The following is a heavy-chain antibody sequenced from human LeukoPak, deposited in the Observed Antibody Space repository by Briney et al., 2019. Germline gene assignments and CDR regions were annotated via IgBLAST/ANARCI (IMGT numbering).Heavy chain of an antibody. V-gene: IGHV1-69*04. J-gene: IGHJ4*02. Sequence: GASVKVSCKASGGTFSSYAISWVRQAPGQGLEWMGRIIPILGIANYAQKFQGRVTMTSDTSTSTVYMELSSLRSEDTAVYYCARDFGSAYYFDYWGQGTLVTVSS. CDR2: IIPILGIA. D-gene: IGHD3-10*01. CDR1: GGTFSSYA. CDR3: ARDFGSAYYFDY.